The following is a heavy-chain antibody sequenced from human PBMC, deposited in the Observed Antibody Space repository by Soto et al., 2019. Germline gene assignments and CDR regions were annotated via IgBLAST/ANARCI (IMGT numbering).Heavy chain of an antibody. J-gene: IGHJ4*02. D-gene: IGHD6-19*01. V-gene: IGHV3-53*01. CDR3: ARDDVTVAGTDY. CDR2: VYSGGDK. Sequence: GSLRLSCVASGFTVSSNYMSWVRQAPGEGLEWVSVVYSGGDKHYADSVKGRFTISRDNSKNTLYLQMNSLRAEDTAVYYCARDDVTVAGTDYWGRGTLVTVSS. CDR1: GFTVSSNY.